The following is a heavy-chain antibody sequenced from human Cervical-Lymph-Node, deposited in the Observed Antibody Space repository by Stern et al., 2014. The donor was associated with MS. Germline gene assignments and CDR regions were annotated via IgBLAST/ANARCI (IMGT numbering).Heavy chain of an antibody. V-gene: IGHV3-64*01. D-gene: IGHD2-21*02. CDR3: ARGVTYCGGDCYGWYFDL. CDR1: GFTFSSYA. Sequence: EVQLVESGGGLVQPGGSLRLSCAASGFTFSSYAMHWVRQAPGKGLGYVSVISSNGGSTYYANSVKGRFTISRDNSKNTLYLHMGSLRVEDMAVYYCARGVTYCGGDCYGWYFDLWGRGTLVTVSS. CDR2: ISSNGGST. J-gene: IGHJ2*01.